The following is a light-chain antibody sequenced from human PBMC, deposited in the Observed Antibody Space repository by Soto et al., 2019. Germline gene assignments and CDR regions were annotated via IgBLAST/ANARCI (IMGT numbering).Light chain of an antibody. CDR1: SSDVGDYNY. CDR3: SSYAGSNNFV. Sequence: QSALTQPPSASGSPGQSVTISCTGTSSDVGDYNYVSWYQQHPGKAPKLMIYEVSKRPSGVPDRFSGSKSGNTASLTVSGLQAEDEADYYCSSYAGSNNFVFGGGTK. CDR2: EVS. V-gene: IGLV2-8*01. J-gene: IGLJ2*01.